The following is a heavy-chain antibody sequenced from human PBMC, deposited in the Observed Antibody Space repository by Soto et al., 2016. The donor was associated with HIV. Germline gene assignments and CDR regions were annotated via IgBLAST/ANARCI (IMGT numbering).Heavy chain of an antibody. CDR3: AKIPSRDLMTHYQSFSMDI. Sequence: DVQLLESGGGLVKPGASLRLSCAASGFTFSSYVMTWVRQAPGKGLQWVSAISGSGGSTYYADFVKGRFTISRDNSKNTQYLEMNSLRIEDTAVYYCAKIPSRDLMTHYQSFSMDIWGQGTAVTVAS. J-gene: IGHJ6*02. CDR2: ISGSGGST. CDR1: GFTFSSYV. D-gene: IGHD3-9*01. V-gene: IGHV3-23*01.